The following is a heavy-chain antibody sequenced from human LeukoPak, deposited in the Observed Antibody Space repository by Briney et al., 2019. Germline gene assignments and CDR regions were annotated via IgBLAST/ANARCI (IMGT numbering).Heavy chain of an antibody. V-gene: IGHV4-59*11. Sequence: SETLSLTCTVSGGSISSHYWSWIRQPPGKGLEWIGYIYYSGSTNYNPSLKSRVTISVDTSKNQFSLKLSSVTAADTAVYYCAGQGEVGATVYWGQGTLVTVSS. CDR2: IYYSGST. D-gene: IGHD1-26*01. J-gene: IGHJ4*02. CDR3: AGQGEVGATVY. CDR1: GGSISSHY.